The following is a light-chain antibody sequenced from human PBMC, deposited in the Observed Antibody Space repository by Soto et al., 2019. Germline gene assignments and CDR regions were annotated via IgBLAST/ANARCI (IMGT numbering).Light chain of an antibody. J-gene: IGKJ4*01. Sequence: DIHMTQSPSSLAASVGDRVTITCRASQDISNRLAWYQQKPGKAPNLLIYLASTLQSGVPSRFGGSGSGTDFTLSISGLQPEDAATYFCQSYDSVPLSFGGGTRMEIK. CDR3: QSYDSVPLS. CDR1: QDISNR. V-gene: IGKV1-27*01. CDR2: LAS.